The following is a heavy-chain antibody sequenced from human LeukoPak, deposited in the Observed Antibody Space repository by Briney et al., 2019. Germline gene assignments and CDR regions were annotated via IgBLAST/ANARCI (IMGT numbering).Heavy chain of an antibody. CDR2: ISAYNGNT. CDR3: ARGLPQYYYDSSGYYSCWFDP. D-gene: IGHD3-22*01. V-gene: IGHV1-18*01. CDR1: GYTFTSYG. Sequence: GASVKVSCKASGYTFTSYGISWVRQAPGQGLEWMGWISAYNGNTNYAQKLQGRVTMTTDTSTSTAYMELRSLRSDDTAVYYCARGLPQYYYDSSGYYSCWFDPWGQGTLVTVSS. J-gene: IGHJ5*02.